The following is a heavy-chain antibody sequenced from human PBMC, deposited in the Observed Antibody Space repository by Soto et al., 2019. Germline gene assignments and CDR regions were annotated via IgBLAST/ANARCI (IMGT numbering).Heavy chain of an antibody. CDR3: RGVWQLGSYYYYYYGMDV. Sequence: GGSLRLSCAASGFTFSGSAMHWVRQASGKGLEWVGRIRSKANSYATAYAASVKGRFTISRDDSKNTAYLQMNSLKTEDTAVYYCRGVWQLGSYYYYYYGMDVWGQGTTVTVSS. CDR1: GFTFSGSA. CDR2: IRSKANSYAT. J-gene: IGHJ6*02. V-gene: IGHV3-73*01. D-gene: IGHD6-13*01.